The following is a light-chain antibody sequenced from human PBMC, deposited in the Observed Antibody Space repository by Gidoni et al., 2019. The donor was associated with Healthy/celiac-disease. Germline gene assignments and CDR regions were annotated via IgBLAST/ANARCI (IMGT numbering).Light chain of an antibody. Sequence: DIQLTQSPSSLSASVGDRVTITCRASQSISSYLNWYQQKPGKAPKLLIYAASSLQSGVPSRFSGSGSGTDFTLTSSSLQPEDFATYYCQHSYSTPHTFGQGTKLEIK. CDR3: QHSYSTPHT. J-gene: IGKJ2*01. V-gene: IGKV1-39*01. CDR1: QSISSY. CDR2: AAS.